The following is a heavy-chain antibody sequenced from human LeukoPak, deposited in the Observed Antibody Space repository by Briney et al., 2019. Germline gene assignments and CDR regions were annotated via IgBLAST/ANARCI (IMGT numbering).Heavy chain of an antibody. D-gene: IGHD6-13*01. J-gene: IGHJ4*02. V-gene: IGHV3-21*01. CDR2: ISSSSSYI. CDR3: ARGQQGSSWYYFDY. Sequence: GGSLRLSCAASGFTFSSYSRNGVRQAPGKGLEWVSSISSSSSYIYYADSVKGRFTISRDNAKNSLYLQMNSLRAEDTAVYYCARGQQGSSWYYFDYWGQGTLVTVSS. CDR1: GFTFSSYS.